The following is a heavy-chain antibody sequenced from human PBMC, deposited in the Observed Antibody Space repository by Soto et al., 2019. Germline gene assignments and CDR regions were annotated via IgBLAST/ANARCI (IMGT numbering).Heavy chain of an antibody. V-gene: IGHV4-31*11. CDR1: GGSISSAGYY. Sequence: QVQLQESGPGLVKPSQTLSLTCAVSGGSISSAGYYWSWIRQHPGKGLEWIGYIYYSGSTYYNPSLKSRVTISVDTSKNQFSLKLSSVTAADTAVYYCASQLVGVVVTPFDYWGQGTLVTVSS. CDR2: IYYSGST. D-gene: IGHD3-22*01. J-gene: IGHJ4*02. CDR3: ASQLVGVVVTPFDY.